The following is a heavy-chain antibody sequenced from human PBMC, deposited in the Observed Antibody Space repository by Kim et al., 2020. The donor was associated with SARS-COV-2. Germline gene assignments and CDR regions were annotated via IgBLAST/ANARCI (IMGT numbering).Heavy chain of an antibody. J-gene: IGHJ4*02. Sequence: GGSLRLSCAASGFSFSDYAMSWVRQAPGKGLEWVSSIGGSRLTTFYADSVKGRFTISRDNSKNTLYLEMNSLRAEDTAVYYCARRSTWYNPGYYFDYWGQGTLVTVSS. CDR2: IGGSRLTT. CDR1: GFSFSDYA. V-gene: IGHV3-23*01. CDR3: ARRSTWYNPGYYFDY. D-gene: IGHD6-13*01.